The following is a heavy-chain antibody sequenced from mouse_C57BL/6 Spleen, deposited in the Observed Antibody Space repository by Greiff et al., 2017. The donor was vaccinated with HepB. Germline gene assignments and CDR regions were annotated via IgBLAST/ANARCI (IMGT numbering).Heavy chain of an antibody. J-gene: IGHJ3*01. Sequence: EVKLMESGPELVKPGASVKISCKASGYSFTGYYMHWVKQSHGNILDWIGYIYPYNGVSSYNQKFKGKATLTVDKSSSTAYMELRSLTSEDSAVYYCAAYDYDERSWFAYWGQGTLVTVSA. CDR1: GYSFTGYY. CDR3: AAYDYDERSWFAY. V-gene: IGHV1-31*01. CDR2: IYPYNGVS. D-gene: IGHD2-4*01.